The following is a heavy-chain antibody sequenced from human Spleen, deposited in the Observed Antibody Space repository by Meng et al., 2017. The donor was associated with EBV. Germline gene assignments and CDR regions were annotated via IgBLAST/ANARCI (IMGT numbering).Heavy chain of an antibody. CDR2: ISAGNGDT. D-gene: IGHD2-15*01. J-gene: IGHJ4*02. Sequence: VGMKKPGASVKVCCMASGYSFKHYAMHWVRPAPGQRLEWMGWISAGNGDTKYSQKFQGRVTITRDNVASTAYMDLSSLRSEDTGVYYCARADRCSVFSCYSREDFDRWGQGTLVTVSS. CDR1: GYSFKHYA. CDR3: ARADRCSVFSCYSREDFDR. V-gene: IGHV1-3*01.